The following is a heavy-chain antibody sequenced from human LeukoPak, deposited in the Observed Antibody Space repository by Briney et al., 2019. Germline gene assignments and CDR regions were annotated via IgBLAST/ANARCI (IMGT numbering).Heavy chain of an antibody. D-gene: IGHD3-10*01. V-gene: IGHV3-23*01. J-gene: IGHJ5*02. CDR2: ITGSGGTT. CDR1: GFTFRMYV. Sequence: GGSLRLSCAASGFTFRMYVMNWVRQAPGRGPEWVSSITGSGGTTYYAGSVKGRFTISRDSSKNTLDLQMNSLRAEDTAVYYCAKNGNSGSGSGYNWFDPWGQGTLVTVSS. CDR3: AKNGNSGSGSGYNWFDP.